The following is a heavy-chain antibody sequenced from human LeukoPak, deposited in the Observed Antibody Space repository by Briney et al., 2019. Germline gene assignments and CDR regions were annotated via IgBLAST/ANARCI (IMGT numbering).Heavy chain of an antibody. CDR3: ARAAPTYYYGMDV. Sequence: PGGSLRLSCAASGFTFSSYSMNWVRQAPGKGLEWVSVIYSGGSTYYADSVKGRFTISRHNSKNTLYLQMNSLRAEDTAVYYCARAAPTYYYGMDVWGQGTTVTVSS. V-gene: IGHV3-53*04. CDR2: IYSGGST. CDR1: GFTFSSYS. J-gene: IGHJ6*02.